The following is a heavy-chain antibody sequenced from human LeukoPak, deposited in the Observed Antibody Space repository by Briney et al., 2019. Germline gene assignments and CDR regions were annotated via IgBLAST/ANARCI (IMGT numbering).Heavy chain of an antibody. CDR3: ARDTTGFDY. J-gene: IGHJ4*02. D-gene: IGHD4-11*01. CDR2: INHSGST. V-gene: IGHV4-34*01. Sequence: SETLSLTCAVYGGSFSGYYWSWIRQPPGKGLEWIGEINHSGSTNYNPSLKSRVTISVDTSKNQFSLRLSSVTAADTAVYYCARDTTGFDYWGQGTLVTVSS. CDR1: GGSFSGYY.